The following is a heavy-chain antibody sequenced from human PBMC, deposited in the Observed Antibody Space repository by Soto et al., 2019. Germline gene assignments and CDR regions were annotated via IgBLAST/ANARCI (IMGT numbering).Heavy chain of an antibody. D-gene: IGHD1-1*01. CDR1: GGSISSYY. V-gene: IGHV4-59*01. Sequence: PSETLSLTCTVSGGSISSYYWSWIRQPPGKGLEWIGYIYYSGSTNYNPSLKSRVTISVDTSKNQFSLKLSSVTAADTAVYYCARGRIGTYAFDIWGQGTMVTVSS. CDR2: IYYSGST. CDR3: ARGRIGTYAFDI. J-gene: IGHJ3*02.